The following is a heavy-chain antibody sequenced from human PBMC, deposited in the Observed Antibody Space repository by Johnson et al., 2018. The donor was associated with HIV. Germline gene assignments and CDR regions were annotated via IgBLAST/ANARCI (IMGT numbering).Heavy chain of an antibody. J-gene: IGHJ3*01. V-gene: IGHV3-11*01. CDR1: GFTLSDYY. CDR3: AREEKDNSRSASHDAFDF. Sequence: QVQLVESGGGVVQPGGSLRLSCAGSGFTLSDYYMSWVRQAPGKGLEWIAYISGGGVGTFYADSVQGRFTISRDNAKNSLHLQMNSLRPEDTAFYYCAREEKDNSRSASHDAFDFWGQGTMVTVSS. CDR2: ISGGGVGT. D-gene: IGHD2/OR15-2a*01.